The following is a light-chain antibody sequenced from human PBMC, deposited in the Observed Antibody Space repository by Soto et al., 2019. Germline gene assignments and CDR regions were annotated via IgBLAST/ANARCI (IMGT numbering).Light chain of an antibody. CDR1: QTISSW. J-gene: IGKJ2*01. V-gene: IGKV1-5*03. CDR3: LQRNSYPRT. CDR2: KAS. Sequence: DIQMTQSPSTLSGTVGDRVTITCRASQTISSWLAWYQQKPGKAPKLLIYKASTLKSGVPSRFSGSGSGTEFALTISSLQPEDFATYYCLQRNSYPRTLGQGTKVDTK.